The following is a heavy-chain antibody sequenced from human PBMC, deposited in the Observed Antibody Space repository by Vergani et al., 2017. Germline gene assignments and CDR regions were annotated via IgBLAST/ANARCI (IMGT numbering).Heavy chain of an antibody. Sequence: QVQLQESGPGLVKPSETLSLTCTVSGGSISSYYWSWIRQPAGKGLEWIGRIYTSGSTNYNPSLKSRVTMSVDTSKNQFSLKLSSVTAADTAVYYCARGDFIAAFNSFDPWGQGTLVTVSS. D-gene: IGHD3-16*01. CDR1: GGSISSYY. J-gene: IGHJ5*02. CDR2: IYTSGST. CDR3: ARGDFIAAFNSFDP. V-gene: IGHV4-4*07.